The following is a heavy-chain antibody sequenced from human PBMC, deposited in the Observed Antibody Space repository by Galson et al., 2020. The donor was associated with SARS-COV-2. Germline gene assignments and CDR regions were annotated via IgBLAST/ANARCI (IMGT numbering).Heavy chain of an antibody. Sequence: SETLSLTCTVSGGSISSYYWSWIRQPPGKGLEWIGYIYYSGSTNYNPSLKSRVTISVDTSKNQFSLKLSSVTAADTAVYYCARDFSSSGWNWFDPWGQGTLVTVSS. CDR1: GGSISSYY. V-gene: IGHV4-59*01. J-gene: IGHJ5*02. CDR2: IYYSGST. D-gene: IGHD6-6*01. CDR3: ARDFSSSGWNWFDP.